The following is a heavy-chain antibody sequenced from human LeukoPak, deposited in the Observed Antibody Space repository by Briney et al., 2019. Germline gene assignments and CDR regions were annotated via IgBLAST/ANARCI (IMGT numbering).Heavy chain of an antibody. J-gene: IGHJ4*02. D-gene: IGHD3-3*01. CDR1: GYTFTSYG. CDR3: ARGEESKYYDFWSGYLDY. V-gene: IGHV1-18*01. Sequence: ASVKVSCKASGYTFTSYGISWVRQAPGQGLEWMGWISAYNGNTNYAQKLQGRVTMTTDTSTSTAYMELRSLRSEDTAVYYCARGEESKYYDFWSGYLDYWGQGTLVTVSS. CDR2: ISAYNGNT.